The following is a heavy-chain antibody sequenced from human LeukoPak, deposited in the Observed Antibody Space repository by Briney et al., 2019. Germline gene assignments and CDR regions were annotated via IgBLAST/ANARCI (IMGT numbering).Heavy chain of an antibody. Sequence: SETLSLTCAVYGGSFSGYYWSWIRQPPGKGLEWIGEINHSGSTNYNPSLKSRVTISVDTSKNQFSLKLSSVTAADTAVYYCARHSRGSSGWYNGWAWFDPWGQGTLVTVSS. CDR1: GGSFSGYY. J-gene: IGHJ5*02. CDR3: ARHSRGSSGWYNGWAWFDP. V-gene: IGHV4-34*01. CDR2: INHSGST. D-gene: IGHD6-19*01.